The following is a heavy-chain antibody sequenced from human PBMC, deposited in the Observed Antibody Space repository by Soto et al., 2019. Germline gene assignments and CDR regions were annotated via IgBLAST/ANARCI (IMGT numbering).Heavy chain of an antibody. V-gene: IGHV3-74*01. CDR2: IKTDGSST. CDR3: ARGVRGHYGFDV. CDR1: GFTFSDYW. D-gene: IGHD3-16*01. Sequence: EVQLVESGGGLVQPGGSLRLSCAASGFTFSDYWIHWVRQAPGKGLVWVSRIKTDGSSTNYADSVKGRFTISRDNAKNTLYRRMKSLRADDTAVYYCARGVRGHYGFDVWGLGTMVTVSS. J-gene: IGHJ3*01.